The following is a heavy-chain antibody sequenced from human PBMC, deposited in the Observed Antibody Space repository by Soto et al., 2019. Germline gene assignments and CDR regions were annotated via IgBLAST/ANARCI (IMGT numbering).Heavy chain of an antibody. J-gene: IGHJ3*02. CDR3: ASRVVSSDAFDI. CDR2: IYYSGST. D-gene: IGHD5-12*01. V-gene: IGHV4-59*01. CDR1: GGSISSYY. Sequence: QVQLQESGPGLVKPSETLSLTCTVSGGSISSYYWSWIRQLPGKGLEWIGYIYYSGSTNYSPSLKSRVAISVDTSKNQFSLKLSSVTAADTAVYYCASRVVSSDAFDIWGQGTMVTVSS.